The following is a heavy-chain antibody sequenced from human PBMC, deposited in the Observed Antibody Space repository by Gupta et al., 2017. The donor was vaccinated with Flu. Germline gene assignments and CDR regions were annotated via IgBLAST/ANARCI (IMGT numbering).Heavy chain of an antibody. V-gene: IGHV3-48*03. CDR2: ISSSGSTI. CDR3: ARDRRFWSGYYTYYFDY. J-gene: IGHJ4*02. Sequence: EVQLVESGGGLVQPGGSLRLSCAASGLTFSSYEMNWVRQAPGKGLEWVSYISSSGSTIYYADSVKGRFTISRDNAKNSLYLQMNSLRAEDTAVYYCARDRRFWSGYYTYYFDYWGQGTLVTVSS. D-gene: IGHD3-3*01. CDR1: GLTFSSYE.